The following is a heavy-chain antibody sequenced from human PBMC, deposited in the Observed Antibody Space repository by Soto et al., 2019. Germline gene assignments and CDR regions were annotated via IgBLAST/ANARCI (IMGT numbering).Heavy chain of an antibody. Sequence: GGSLRLSCAASGFTFSSYAMSWVRQAPGKGLEWVSAISGSGGSTYYADSVKGRFTISRDNSKNTLYLQMNSLRAEDTAVYYCAKDPTRGYSHGYDIDYWGQGTLVTVSS. V-gene: IGHV3-23*01. CDR1: GFTFSSYA. J-gene: IGHJ4*02. CDR2: ISGSGGST. CDR3: AKDPTRGYSHGYDIDY. D-gene: IGHD5-18*01.